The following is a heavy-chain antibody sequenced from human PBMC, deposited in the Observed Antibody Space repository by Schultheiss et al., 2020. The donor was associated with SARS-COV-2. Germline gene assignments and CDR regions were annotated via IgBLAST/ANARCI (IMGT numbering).Heavy chain of an antibody. CDR1: GFTFSGFW. D-gene: IGHD6-6*01. CDR3: AKEHSSSSLWYFDS. CDR2: ISGSGGST. J-gene: IGHJ4*02. Sequence: GGSLRLSCKASGFTFSGFWMTWFRQSPGKGLEWVSTISGSGGSTYYADSVKGRFTISRDNSKNTLYLQMDNLRAEDKAVYYCAKEHSSSSLWYFDSWGQGTLVTVSS. V-gene: IGHV3-23*01.